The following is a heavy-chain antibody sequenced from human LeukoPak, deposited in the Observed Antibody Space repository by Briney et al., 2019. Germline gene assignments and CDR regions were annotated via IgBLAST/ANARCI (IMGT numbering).Heavy chain of an antibody. Sequence: GASVKVSCKASGYTFTGYYMHWVRQAPGQGLEWMGWINPNSGGTNYAQKFQGRVTMTRDTSISTAYMELSRLRSDDTAVYYCAVTHKSQLLSYYFDYWGQGTLVTVSS. D-gene: IGHD2-2*01. V-gene: IGHV1-2*02. CDR3: AVTHKSQLLSYYFDY. CDR1: GYTFTGYY. CDR2: INPNSGGT. J-gene: IGHJ4*02.